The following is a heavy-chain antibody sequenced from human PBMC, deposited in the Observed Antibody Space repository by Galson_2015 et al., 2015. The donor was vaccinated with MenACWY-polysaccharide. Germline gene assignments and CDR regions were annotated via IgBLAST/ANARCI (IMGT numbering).Heavy chain of an antibody. CDR1: GLTFSRFW. V-gene: IGHV3-7*01. CDR3: ARVNSGTFLGDAFDI. Sequence: SLRLSCAASGLTFSRFWMTWVRQAPGKGLEWVASIKEDGSERYYVDSVKGRFTISRDNAKESLYLQMNSLRVEDTAVYYCARVNSGTFLGDAFDIRGQGTMVTVSS. CDR2: IKEDGSER. D-gene: IGHD1-26*01. J-gene: IGHJ3*02.